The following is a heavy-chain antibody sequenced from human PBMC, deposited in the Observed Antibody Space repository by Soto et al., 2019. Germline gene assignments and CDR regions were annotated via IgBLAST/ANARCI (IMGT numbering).Heavy chain of an antibody. CDR3: ASAPGYCSGGSCYGYYYYGMDV. V-gene: IGHV1-69*01. CDR1: GGTFSSYA. Sequence: QVPLVQSGAEVKKPGSSVKVSCKASGGTFSSYAISWVRQAPGQGLEWMGGIIPIFGTANYAQKFQGRVTITADESTSTAYMELSSLRSEDTAVYYCASAPGYCSGGSCYGYYYYGMDVWGQGTTVTVSS. CDR2: IIPIFGTA. J-gene: IGHJ6*02. D-gene: IGHD2-15*01.